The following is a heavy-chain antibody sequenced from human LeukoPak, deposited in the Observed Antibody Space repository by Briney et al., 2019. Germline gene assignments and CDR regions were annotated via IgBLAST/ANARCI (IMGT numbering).Heavy chain of an antibody. Sequence: SETLSLTCIVSGGSISSSSYYWGWIRQPPGKGLEWIGSIYYSGSTYYDPSLKSRVTISVDTSKNQFSLKLSSVTAADTAVYYCASCYCSSTSCSDFDYWGQGTLVTVSS. CDR1: GGSISSSSYY. CDR2: IYYSGST. J-gene: IGHJ4*02. V-gene: IGHV4-39*01. D-gene: IGHD2-2*01. CDR3: ASCYCSSTSCSDFDY.